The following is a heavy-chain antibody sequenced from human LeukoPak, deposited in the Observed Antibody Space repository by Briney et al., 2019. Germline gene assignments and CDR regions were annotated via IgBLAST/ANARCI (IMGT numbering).Heavy chain of an antibody. CDR1: GFTFSSYS. CDR3: ARQYCSGGSCYVDAFDI. V-gene: IGHV3-21*01. Sequence: PGGSLRLSCAASGFTFSSYSMNWVRQAPGKGLEWVSSISSSSSYIYYADSLKGRFTSSRDNAKNSLYLQMNSLRAEDTAVYYCARQYCSGGSCYVDAFDIWGQGTMVTVSS. CDR2: ISSSSSYI. D-gene: IGHD2-15*01. J-gene: IGHJ3*02.